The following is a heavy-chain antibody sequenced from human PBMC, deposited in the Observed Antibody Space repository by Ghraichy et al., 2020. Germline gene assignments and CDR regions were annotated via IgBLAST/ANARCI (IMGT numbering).Heavy chain of an antibody. D-gene: IGHD5-12*01. Sequence: ASVKVSCKASGYTFKSYSISWVRQAPGQGLKWMGWVTAYNGDTNYAQKFQDRVTMTTETSTNTAYMELRSLRYDDSAIYYCVRDPYSGYDSRDYWGQGTLVTVSS. CDR2: VTAYNGDT. CDR1: GYTFKSYS. CDR3: VRDPYSGYDSRDY. V-gene: IGHV1-18*04. J-gene: IGHJ4*02.